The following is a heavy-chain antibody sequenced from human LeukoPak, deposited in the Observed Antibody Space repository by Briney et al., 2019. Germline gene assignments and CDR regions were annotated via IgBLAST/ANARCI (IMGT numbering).Heavy chain of an antibody. CDR1: GFTFDDYG. CDR2: INWNGGST. CDR3: ARGITGSNNWFDP. D-gene: IGHD1-20*01. V-gene: IGHV3-20*04. J-gene: IGHJ5*02. Sequence: GGSLRLSCAASGFTFDDYGMSWVRQAPGKGLEWVSGINWNGGSTGYADSVKGRFTISRDNSENTLYLQMNSLRAEDTAVYYCARGITGSNNWFDPWGQGTLVTVSS.